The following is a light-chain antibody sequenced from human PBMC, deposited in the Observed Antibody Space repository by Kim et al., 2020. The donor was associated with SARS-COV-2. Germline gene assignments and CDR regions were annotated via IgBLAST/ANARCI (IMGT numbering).Light chain of an antibody. CDR3: QSADSSGTVV. CDR1: ALPKQY. V-gene: IGLV3-25*03. CDR2: KDS. J-gene: IGLJ2*01. Sequence: VATGQTARINCSGDALPKQYAYWYHQKPGQAPALVIYKDSDRPSGIPERFSGSSSGTTATLTISGVQAEDDADYYCQSADSSGTVVFGGGTQLTVL.